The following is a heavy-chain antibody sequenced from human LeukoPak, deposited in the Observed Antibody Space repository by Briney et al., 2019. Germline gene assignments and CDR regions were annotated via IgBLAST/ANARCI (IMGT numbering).Heavy chain of an antibody. CDR2: IHYDGSDK. CDR3: AKSRRYSSSPQYYFDY. CDR1: GFTFSRHG. D-gene: IGHD6-6*01. V-gene: IGHV3-30*02. Sequence: GGSLRLSCAASGFTFSRHGMHWVRQAPGKGLEWVAFIHYDGSDKHYVDSVKGRFTISRDNSKNALYLQMNSLRVEDTAVYYCAKSRRYSSSPQYYFDYWGQGTLVTVSS. J-gene: IGHJ4*02.